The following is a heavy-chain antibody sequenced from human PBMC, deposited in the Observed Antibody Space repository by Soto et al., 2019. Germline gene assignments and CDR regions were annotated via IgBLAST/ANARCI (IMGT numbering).Heavy chain of an antibody. V-gene: IGHV3-30*18. CDR3: AKENQHLVHDY. CDR1: GFTFRNYG. J-gene: IGHJ4*02. D-gene: IGHD6-13*01. Sequence: GSLRLSCAASGFTFRNYGIHFFRQSPCKGLEWVAVISHDGSDKYYADSMKGRFIISRDNSENTLFLNMNSLKPEDTAVYYCAKENQHLVHDYWGQGTLVTVSS. CDR2: ISHDGSDK.